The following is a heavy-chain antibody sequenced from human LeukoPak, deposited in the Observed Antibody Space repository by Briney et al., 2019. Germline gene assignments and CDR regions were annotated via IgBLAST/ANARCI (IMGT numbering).Heavy chain of an antibody. Sequence: PGGSLRLSCAASGFTFSSYGMSWVRQAPGKGLEWVSAISGSGGSTYYADSVKGRFTISRDNAKNSLYLQMNSLRAEDTAVYYCARDRGYDNSDYWGQGTLVTVSS. CDR3: ARDRGYDNSDY. J-gene: IGHJ4*02. V-gene: IGHV3-23*01. CDR2: ISGSGGST. D-gene: IGHD5-12*01. CDR1: GFTFSSYG.